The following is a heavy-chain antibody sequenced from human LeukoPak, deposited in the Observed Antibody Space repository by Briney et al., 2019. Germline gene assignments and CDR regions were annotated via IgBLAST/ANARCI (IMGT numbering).Heavy chain of an antibody. CDR1: GFTFSTFW. CDR2: IRPDGSEK. V-gene: IGHV3-7*01. CDR3: SSGLLDY. Sequence: GGSLRLSCAASGFTFSTFWMSWVRQAPGKGLEWVANIRPDGSEKYYLDSVRGRLTISRDNAKNSLSLQNCARDVALSTYHFDSSGLLDYWGQGTLVTVSS. J-gene: IGHJ4*02. D-gene: IGHD3-22*01.